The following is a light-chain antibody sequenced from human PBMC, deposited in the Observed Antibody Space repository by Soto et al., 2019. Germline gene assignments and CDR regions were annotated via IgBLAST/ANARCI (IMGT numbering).Light chain of an antibody. CDR1: QSVSNN. J-gene: IGKJ4*01. Sequence: EIVMTQSPATLSVSPGERATLSCRASQSVSNNLAWYQQKPGQAPRLLMFRTSSRATGFPARFSGSGSGTEFNLTISSLQSEDFGVYYCQQYNNWPRATFGGGTKVDIK. V-gene: IGKV3-15*01. CDR3: QQYNNWPRAT. CDR2: RTS.